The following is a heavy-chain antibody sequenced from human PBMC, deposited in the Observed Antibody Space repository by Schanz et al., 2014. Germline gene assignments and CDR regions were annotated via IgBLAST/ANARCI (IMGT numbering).Heavy chain of an antibody. CDR1: GFAFSVYG. Sequence: VQLLESGGGLVQPGGSLRLSCAASGFAFSVYGMHWVRQAPGKGPEWVAVIWSDGSTKYYADSVKGRFTISRDNAKKTLSLQMISLRAEDTAIYFCTRSYYDFSWGSYRFRAFDIWGQGTTVIVSS. CDR3: TRSYYDFSWGSYRFRAFDI. J-gene: IGHJ3*02. CDR2: IWSDGSTK. D-gene: IGHD3-16*02. V-gene: IGHV3-33*03.